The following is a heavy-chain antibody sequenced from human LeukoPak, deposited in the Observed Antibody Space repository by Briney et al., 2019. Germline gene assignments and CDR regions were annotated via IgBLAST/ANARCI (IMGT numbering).Heavy chain of an antibody. D-gene: IGHD6-19*01. Sequence: GGSLRLSCAASGFTFSSYSMNWVRQAPGRGLEWVSSIRFTGSYIYYADSVKGRFTISRDNAKNSLYLQMNSLSAEDTAVYYCTSLYSSGWYAGFDSWGQGTLVTVSS. CDR3: TSLYSSGWYAGFDS. V-gene: IGHV3-21*01. CDR1: GFTFSSYS. J-gene: IGHJ4*02. CDR2: IRFTGSYI.